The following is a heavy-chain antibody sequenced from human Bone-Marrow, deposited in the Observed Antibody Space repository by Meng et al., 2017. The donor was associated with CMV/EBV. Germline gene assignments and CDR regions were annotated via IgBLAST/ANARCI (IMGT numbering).Heavy chain of an antibody. CDR1: GYTFTGYY. Sequence: ASVKVSCKASGYTFTGYYMHWVRQAPGQGLEWMGWINPNSGGTNYAQKFQGRVTMTRDTSISTAYMELSRLRSDDTAVYYCARALGYCSSTSCPGPFDPWGQGTLVTVSS. V-gene: IGHV1-2*02. J-gene: IGHJ5*02. CDR2: INPNSGGT. D-gene: IGHD2-2*01. CDR3: ARALGYCSSTSCPGPFDP.